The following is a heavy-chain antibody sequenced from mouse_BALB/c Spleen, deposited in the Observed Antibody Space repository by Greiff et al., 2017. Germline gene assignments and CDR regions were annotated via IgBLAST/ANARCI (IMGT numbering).Heavy chain of an antibody. J-gene: IGHJ4*01. CDR2: ISYSGST. CDR3: AVMITTRTSYAMDY. CDR1: GYSITSDYA. V-gene: IGHV3-2*02. Sequence: EVKLVESGPGLVKPSQSLSLTCTVTGYSITSDYAWNWIRQFPGNKLEWMGYISYSGSTSYNPSLKSRISITRDTSKNQFFLQLNSVTTEDTATYYCAVMITTRTSYAMDYWGQGTSVTVSS. D-gene: IGHD2-4*01.